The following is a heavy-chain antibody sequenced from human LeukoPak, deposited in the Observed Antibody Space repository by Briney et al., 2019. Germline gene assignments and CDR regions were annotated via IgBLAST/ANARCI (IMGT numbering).Heavy chain of an antibody. D-gene: IGHD3-22*01. V-gene: IGHV4-61*02. CDR3: ARAPLGYYDSSGYFDY. Sequence: SQTLSLTCTVSGGSISSGGYYWSWIRQPAGKGLEWIRRIYTSGSTNYSPSLKSRVTMSVDTSKNQFSLKLSSVTAADTAVYYCARAPLGYYDSSGYFDYWGQGTLVTVSS. J-gene: IGHJ4*02. CDR1: GGSISSGGYY. CDR2: IYTSGST.